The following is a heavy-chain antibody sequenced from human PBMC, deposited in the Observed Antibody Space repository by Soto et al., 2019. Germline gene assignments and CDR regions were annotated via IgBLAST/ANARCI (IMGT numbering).Heavy chain of an antibody. Sequence: GASVKVSCKASGGTFSSYAISWVRQAPGQGLEWMGGIIPIFGTANYAQKFQGRVTITADESTSTAYMELSSLRSEDTAVYYCARVSASDGGANPKLIPQDYYYYGMDVWGQGTTVTVSS. V-gene: IGHV1-69*13. J-gene: IGHJ6*02. D-gene: IGHD1-26*01. CDR2: IIPIFGTA. CDR1: GGTFSSYA. CDR3: ARVSASDGGANPKLIPQDYYYYGMDV.